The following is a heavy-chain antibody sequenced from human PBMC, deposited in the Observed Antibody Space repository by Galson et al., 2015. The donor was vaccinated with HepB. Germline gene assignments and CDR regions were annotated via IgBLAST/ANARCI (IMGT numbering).Heavy chain of an antibody. CDR2: INHSGST. CDR3: ARGAKVLRYFGHWFDP. Sequence: LRLSCAASGFTFSSYAMSWVRQAPGKGLEWIGEINHSGSTNYNPSLKSRVTISVDTSKNQFSLKLSSVTAADTAVYYCARGAKVLRYFGHWFDPWGQGTLVTVSS. V-gene: IGHV4-34*01. CDR1: GFTFSSYA. D-gene: IGHD3-9*01. J-gene: IGHJ5*02.